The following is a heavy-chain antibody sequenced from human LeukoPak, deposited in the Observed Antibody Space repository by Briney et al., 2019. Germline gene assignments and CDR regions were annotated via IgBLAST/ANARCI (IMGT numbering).Heavy chain of an antibody. D-gene: IGHD3-3*01. J-gene: IGHJ4*02. Sequence: GGSLRLSCAASGFTFSTYAMTWVRQAPGKGLEWVSLISGSGGATYYADSLKGRFAISRDNAKNSLYLQMNSLRAEDTAVYYCARDGKRITIFGVVTVFDYWGQGTLVTVSS. CDR2: ISGSGGAT. CDR3: ARDGKRITIFGVVTVFDY. CDR1: GFTFSTYA. V-gene: IGHV3-23*01.